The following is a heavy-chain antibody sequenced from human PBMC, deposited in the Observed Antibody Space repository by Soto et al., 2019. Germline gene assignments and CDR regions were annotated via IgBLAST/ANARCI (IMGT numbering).Heavy chain of an antibody. CDR3: ARRPLLADNVELDY. D-gene: IGHD6-19*01. Sequence: QVQLVQSGAEVKKPGASVTVSCKASGYTFTNYGINWVRQAPGQGLEWMGWISAYSGHTNYAQKLQDRFTMTTDTSTSTAYMELRSLRSDDTAVYYCARRPLLADNVELDYWGQGTLVTVSS. CDR2: ISAYSGHT. CDR1: GYTFTNYG. J-gene: IGHJ4*02. V-gene: IGHV1-18*01.